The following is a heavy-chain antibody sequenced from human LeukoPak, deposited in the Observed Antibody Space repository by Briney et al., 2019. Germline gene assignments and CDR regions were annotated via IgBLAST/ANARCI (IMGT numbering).Heavy chain of an antibody. CDR2: INPNSGGT. CDR1: GYTFTGYY. V-gene: IGHV1-2*04. Sequence: ASVKVSCKASGYTFTGYYMHWVRQAPGQGLEWMGWINPNSGGTNYAQKFQGWVTMTKDTSISTAYMELSRLRSDDTAVYYCARGDWSGSYSAGYYYYGMDVWGQGTTVTVSS. D-gene: IGHD1-26*01. J-gene: IGHJ6*02. CDR3: ARGDWSGSYSAGYYYYGMDV.